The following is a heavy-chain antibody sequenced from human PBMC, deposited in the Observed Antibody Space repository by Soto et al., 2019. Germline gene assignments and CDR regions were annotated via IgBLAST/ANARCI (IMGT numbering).Heavy chain of an antibody. V-gene: IGHV3-48*03. Sequence: VQLVESGGGLVQPGGSLRLSCAASGFTFSSYEMNWVRQAPGKGLEWVSYISSSGSTIYYADSVKGRFTISRDNAKNSLYLQMNSLRAEDTAVYYCARWGSRYYYYGMDVWGQGTTVTVSS. D-gene: IGHD3-10*01. CDR1: GFTFSSYE. CDR2: ISSSGSTI. J-gene: IGHJ6*02. CDR3: ARWGSRYYYYGMDV.